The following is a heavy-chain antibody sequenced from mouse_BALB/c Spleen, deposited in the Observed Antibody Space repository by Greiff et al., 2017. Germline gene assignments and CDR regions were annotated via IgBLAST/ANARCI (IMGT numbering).Heavy chain of an antibody. CDR2: IWSGGST. Sequence: VQLVESGPGLVQPSQSLSITCTASGFSLTSYGVHWVRQSPGKGLEWLGVIWSGGSTDYNAAFITRLSISKDNSKSQVFFKMTSLRANDTAIYYCARNRATVVPFAYWGQGTLVTVSA. CDR3: ARNRATVVPFAY. D-gene: IGHD1-1*01. CDR1: GFSLTSYG. V-gene: IGHV2-2*02. J-gene: IGHJ3*01.